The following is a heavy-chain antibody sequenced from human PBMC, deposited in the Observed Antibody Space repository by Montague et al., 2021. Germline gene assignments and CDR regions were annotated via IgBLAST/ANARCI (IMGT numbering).Heavy chain of an antibody. Sequence: TLSLTCSVSGGSISSGGFYWSWIRQHPGKGPEWIGSIYDGGSTNYNPSLKSRLTLSRDTSKNQFSLRLTSVTAAETAVYYCARSGGYCSGGRCDTFDYWGQGTLVTVSS. V-gene: IGHV4-31*03. CDR1: GGSISSGGFY. J-gene: IGHJ4*02. CDR3: ARSGGYCSGGRCDTFDY. CDR2: IYDGGST. D-gene: IGHD2-15*01.